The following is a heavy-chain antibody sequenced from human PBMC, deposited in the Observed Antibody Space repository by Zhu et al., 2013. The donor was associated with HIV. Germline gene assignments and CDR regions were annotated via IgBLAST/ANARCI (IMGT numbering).Heavy chain of an antibody. CDR2: IIPIFGTT. J-gene: IGHJ4*02. CDR3: TRSYDSTDYYSY. D-gene: IGHD3-22*01. CDR1: GYTFTSYG. Sequence: QVQLVQSGAEVKKPGASVKVSCKASGYTFTSYGINLVRQAPGQGLEWMGGIIPIFGTTNYAQKFQGRVTFTADESTSTAYVELSSLRSEDTAVYYCTRSYDSTDYYSYWGQGTLVTVSS. V-gene: IGHV1-69*13.